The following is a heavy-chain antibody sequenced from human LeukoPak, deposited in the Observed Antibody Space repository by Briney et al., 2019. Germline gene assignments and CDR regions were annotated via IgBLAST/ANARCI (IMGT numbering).Heavy chain of an antibody. D-gene: IGHD1-20*01. Sequence: SETMSLTCTVSGDSLSNYYWNWIRQPAGKGLEWIGRSSVSGSTNYNPSLKSRVTMSVDTSKKQFSLKLSSVTAADTAVYFCARDSGITATTAFAFDVWGQGTEVTVSS. CDR2: SSVSGST. V-gene: IGHV4-4*07. J-gene: IGHJ3*01. CDR3: ARDSGITATTAFAFDV. CDR1: GDSLSNYY.